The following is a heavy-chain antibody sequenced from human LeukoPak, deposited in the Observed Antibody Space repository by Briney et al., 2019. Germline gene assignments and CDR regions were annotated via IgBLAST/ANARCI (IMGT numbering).Heavy chain of an antibody. Sequence: SVKVPCKASGGTFSSYAISWVRQAPGQGLEWMGGIIPIFGTANYAQKFQGRVTITADESTSTAYMELSSLRSEDTAVYYCARTNYDCDSSGYLPPYYFDYWGQGTLVTVSS. V-gene: IGHV1-69*13. CDR1: GGTFSSYA. D-gene: IGHD3-22*01. CDR2: IIPIFGTA. CDR3: ARTNYDCDSSGYLPPYYFDY. J-gene: IGHJ4*02.